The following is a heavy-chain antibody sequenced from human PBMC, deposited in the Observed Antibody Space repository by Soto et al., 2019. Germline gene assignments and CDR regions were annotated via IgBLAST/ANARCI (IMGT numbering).Heavy chain of an antibody. CDR2: IYWDDDK. D-gene: IGHD6-13*01. V-gene: IGHV2-5*02. Sequence: QITLKESGPTLVKPTQTLTLTCTFSGFSLSTSGVGVGWIRQPPGKALEWLALIYWDDDKRYSPSLKSRLTITTDTSKNQVVLTMTNMDPVDTATYYCAHSLPWEQQLVGPADRWFDPWGQGTLVPVSS. CDR1: GFSLSTSGVG. CDR3: AHSLPWEQQLVGPADRWFDP. J-gene: IGHJ5*02.